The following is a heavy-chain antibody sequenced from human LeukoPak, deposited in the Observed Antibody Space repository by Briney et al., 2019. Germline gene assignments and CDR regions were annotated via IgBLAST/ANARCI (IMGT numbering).Heavy chain of an antibody. J-gene: IGHJ4*02. CDR1: GFTFSYYA. CDR3: AKDGQLGGSSWFTLYFDY. Sequence: GGSLRLSCAASGFTFSYYAMSWVRQAPGKGLEWVSGISASGGSTYYADSVKGRFTISRDNSKNTLYLQMNSLRPEDTAVYYCAKDGQLGGSSWFTLYFDYWGQGTLVTVSS. D-gene: IGHD6-13*01. CDR2: ISASGGST. V-gene: IGHV3-23*01.